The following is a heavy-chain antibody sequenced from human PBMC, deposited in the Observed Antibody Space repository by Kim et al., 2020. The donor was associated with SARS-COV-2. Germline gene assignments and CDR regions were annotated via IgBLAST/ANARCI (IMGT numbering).Heavy chain of an antibody. V-gene: IGHV3-64*01. J-gene: IGHJ4*02. CDR3: ARVGDTLAYEN. D-gene: IGHD1-26*01. Sequence: YYANSVNGRFTISRDNTKSTMSLQMGSLRAEDMAVYYCARVGDTLAYENWGQGALVTVSS.